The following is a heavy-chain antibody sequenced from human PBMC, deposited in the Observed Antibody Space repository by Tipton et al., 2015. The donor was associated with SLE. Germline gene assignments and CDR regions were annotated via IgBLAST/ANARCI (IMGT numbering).Heavy chain of an antibody. CDR2: IYGDNTA. V-gene: IGHV3-23*03. Sequence: SLRLSCAASGFTFATYGMNWVRQAPGKGLEWVSIIYGDNTAYYADSVKGRFTISRDNSKNTVYLQLNSLRAEDTAVYHCAKSLTEGYIPPFDSWGQGTQVTVSS. CDR3: AKSLTEGYIPPFDS. CDR1: GFTFATYG. J-gene: IGHJ4*02. D-gene: IGHD3-9*01.